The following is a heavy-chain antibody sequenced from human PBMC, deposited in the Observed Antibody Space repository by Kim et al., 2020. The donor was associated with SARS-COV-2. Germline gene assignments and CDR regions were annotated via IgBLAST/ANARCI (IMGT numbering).Heavy chain of an antibody. Sequence: GESLKISCKGSGYSFTNYWIGWVRQMPGKGLEWMGIIYPGDSDIRYSPSLQGQVTISADKSISTAYLQWSSLKASDSAMYYCARHPGGSKFGSFDNWGQGTLPTVSS. J-gene: IGHJ4*02. CDR2: IYPGDSDI. CDR1: GYSFTNYW. D-gene: IGHD3-10*01. CDR3: ARHPGGSKFGSFDN. V-gene: IGHV5-51*01.